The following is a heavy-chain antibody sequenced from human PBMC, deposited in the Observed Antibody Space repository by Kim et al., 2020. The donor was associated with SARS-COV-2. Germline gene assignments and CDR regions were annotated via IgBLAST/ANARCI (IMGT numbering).Heavy chain of an antibody. J-gene: IGHJ5*02. D-gene: IGHD5-12*01. CDR3: ARRSGYSFNWFDP. V-gene: IGHV1-8*01. CDR1: GYTFSSYD. Sequence: ASVKVSCKASGYTFSSYDINWVRQATGQGLEWMGWMNPNSGNTGYAQKFQGRVSMTRNTSISTAYMELSSLRSEDTAVYYCARRSGYSFNWFDPWGQGTLVTVSS. CDR2: MNPNSGNT.